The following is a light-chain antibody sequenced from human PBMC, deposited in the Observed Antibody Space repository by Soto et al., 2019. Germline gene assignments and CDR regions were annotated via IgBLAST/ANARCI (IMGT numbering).Light chain of an antibody. CDR3: QQYGSAPQT. J-gene: IGKJ5*01. V-gene: IGKV3-20*01. Sequence: EIVLTQSPGTLSLSPGERATLSCMASQSVSSSYLAWYQQKPGQAPRLLIYGASRWATGIPDRFSGSGSGTDFTLTISRLEPEDFAVYYGQQYGSAPQTFGQGTRLEI. CDR1: QSVSSSY. CDR2: GAS.